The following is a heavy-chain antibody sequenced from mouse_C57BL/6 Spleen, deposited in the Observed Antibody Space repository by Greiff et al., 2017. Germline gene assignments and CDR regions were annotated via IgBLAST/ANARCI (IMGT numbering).Heavy chain of an antibody. J-gene: IGHJ3*01. CDR3: TRGGEPPFAY. V-gene: IGHV1-15*01. CDR1: GYTFTDYE. CDR2: IDPETGGT. Sequence: QVQLQQSGAELVRPGASVTLSCKASGYTFTDYEMHWVKQTPVHGLEWIGAIDPETGGTAYNQKFKGKAILTADKSSSTAYMELRSLTSEDSAVYYCTRGGEPPFAYWGQGTLVTVSA.